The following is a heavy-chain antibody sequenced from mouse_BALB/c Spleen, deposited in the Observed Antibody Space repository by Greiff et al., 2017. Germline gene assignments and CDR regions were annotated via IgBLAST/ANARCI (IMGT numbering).Heavy chain of an antibody. CDR1: GYTFTSYY. Sequence: VQLQQSGAELVKPGASVKLSCKASGYTFTSYYMYWVKQRPGQGLEWIGEINPSNGGTNFNEKFKSKATLTVDKSSSTAYMQLSSLTSEDSAVYYCTRGGNYPLYAMDYWGQGTSVTVSS. CDR2: INPSNGGT. J-gene: IGHJ4*01. CDR3: TRGGNYPLYAMDY. D-gene: IGHD2-1*01. V-gene: IGHV1S81*02.